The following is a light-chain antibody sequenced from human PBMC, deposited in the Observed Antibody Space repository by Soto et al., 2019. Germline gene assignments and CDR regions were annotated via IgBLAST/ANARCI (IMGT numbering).Light chain of an antibody. J-gene: IGKJ1*01. CDR3: KQYKSYSLCT. CDR1: HSISGR. Sequence: GDRVIVTCRASHSISGRLACYQQKLGKVPKILFYDASSLESGVSSGFSVSGSGTEFTLTISSLQPEDFATCYCKQYKSYSLCTFGQGGKV. CDR2: DAS. V-gene: IGKV1-5*01.